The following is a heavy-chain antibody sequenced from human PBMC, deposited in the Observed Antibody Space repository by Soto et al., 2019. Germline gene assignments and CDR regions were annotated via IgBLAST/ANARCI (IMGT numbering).Heavy chain of an antibody. CDR3: TRHLVDY. Sequence: EVQLVESGGGLVQPGGSLKLSCAASGFSFSGSGIPWVRQASGKGLEWVGRIRSKTNNYATAYAASVQGRFTISRDDSTNTAYLQMNSLKTEDTAVYYCTRHLVDYWGQGTLVTVSS. J-gene: IGHJ4*02. V-gene: IGHV3-73*02. CDR2: IRSKTNNYAT. CDR1: GFSFSGSG.